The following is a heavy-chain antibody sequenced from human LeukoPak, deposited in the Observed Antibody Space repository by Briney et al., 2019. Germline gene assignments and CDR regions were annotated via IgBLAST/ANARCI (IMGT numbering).Heavy chain of an antibody. CDR2: ITASVAST. CDR3: AKLTTAAGENA. CDR1: GFTFNTFA. J-gene: IGHJ5*02. Sequence: PGGSLRLSCTASGFTFNTFAMSWVRQAPGKGLEWVSLITASVASTFYADSVKGRFTISRDNSKNTLSLQMTTVRAQDTAVYFCAKLTTAAGENAWGRGTLVTVSS. V-gene: IGHV3-23*01. D-gene: IGHD6-13*01.